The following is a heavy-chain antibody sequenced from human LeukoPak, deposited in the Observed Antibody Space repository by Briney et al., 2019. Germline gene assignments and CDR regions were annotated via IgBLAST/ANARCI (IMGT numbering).Heavy chain of an antibody. J-gene: IGHJ6*02. CDR1: GGSFSGYY. V-gene: IGHV4-34*01. D-gene: IGHD6-13*01. CDR3: ARGYPRIAAAERYYYYYGMDV. Sequence: SETLSLTCAVYGGSFSGYYWSWIRQPPGKGLEWIGEINHSGSTNYNPSLKSRVTISVDTSKNQYSLKLSSVTAADTAVYYCARGYPRIAAAERYYYYYGMDVWGQGTTVTVSS. CDR2: INHSGST.